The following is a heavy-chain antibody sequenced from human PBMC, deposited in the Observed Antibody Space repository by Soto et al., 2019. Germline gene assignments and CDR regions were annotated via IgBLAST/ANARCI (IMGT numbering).Heavy chain of an antibody. V-gene: IGHV4-59*01. J-gene: IGHJ4*02. CDR2: IYYSGST. Sequence: NPSETLSLTCTVSCGSISSYYWSWIRQPPGKGLEWIGYIYYSGSTNYNPSLKSRVTVSVDTSKNQFSLKLSSVTAADTAVYYCASTLRGYSGYVPYYFDYWGQGALVTVSA. D-gene: IGHD5-12*01. CDR1: CGSISSYY. CDR3: ASTLRGYSGYVPYYFDY.